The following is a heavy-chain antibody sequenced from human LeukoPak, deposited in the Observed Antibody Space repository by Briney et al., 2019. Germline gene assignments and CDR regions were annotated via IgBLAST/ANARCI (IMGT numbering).Heavy chain of an antibody. D-gene: IGHD5-12*01. CDR2: ISSSSSYI. CDR1: GFTFSSYS. J-gene: IGHJ5*02. CDR3: ARDNFGYSGYDLGNWFDP. Sequence: PGGSLRLSCAASGFTFSSYSMNWVRQAPGKGLEWVSSISSSSSYIYYADSVKGRFTISRDNAKNSLYLQMNSLRAEDTAVYYCARDNFGYSGYDLGNWFDPWGQGTLVTVSS. V-gene: IGHV3-21*01.